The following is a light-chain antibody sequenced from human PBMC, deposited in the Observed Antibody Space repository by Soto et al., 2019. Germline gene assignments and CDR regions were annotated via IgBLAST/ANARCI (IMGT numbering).Light chain of an antibody. J-gene: IGKJ5*01. CDR3: HQRNK. CDR1: QSVSSN. Sequence: EIVMTQSPATLSVSPVERATLSCRASQSVSSNLAWYQQKPGQAPRLLIYGASTRATGIPARFSGSRSGTDFTLTISSLEPEDFAVYFCHQRNKFGQGTRLEIK. CDR2: GAS. V-gene: IGKV3-15*01.